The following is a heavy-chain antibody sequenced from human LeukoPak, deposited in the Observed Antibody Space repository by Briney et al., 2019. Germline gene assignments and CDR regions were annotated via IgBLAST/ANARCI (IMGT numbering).Heavy chain of an antibody. D-gene: IGHD1-20*01. V-gene: IGHV4-34*01. J-gene: IGHJ5*02. CDR2: INHSGST. CDR1: GGSFSGYY. Sequence: PSETLSLTCAVYGGSFSGYYWSWIRQPPGKGLEWIGEINHSGSTNYNPSLKSRVTISVDTSKNQFSLKLSSVTAADTAVYYCARGSGYNCRWQGNWFDPWGQGTLVTVSS. CDR3: ARGSGYNCRWQGNWFDP.